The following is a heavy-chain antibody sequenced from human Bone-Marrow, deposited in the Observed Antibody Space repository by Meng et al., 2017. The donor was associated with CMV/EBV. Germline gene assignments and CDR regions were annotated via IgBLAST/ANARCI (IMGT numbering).Heavy chain of an antibody. J-gene: IGHJ4*02. Sequence: SETLSLTCTVSGGSISSYYWSWIRQPPGKGLEWIGYIYYSGSTNYNPSLKSRVTISVDTSKNQFSLKLSSVTAADTAVYYCARLSGEAAMPFDYWGQGKLVTVYS. CDR1: GGSISSYY. CDR3: ARLSGEAAMPFDY. D-gene: IGHD2-2*01. CDR2: IYYSGST. V-gene: IGHV4-59*01.